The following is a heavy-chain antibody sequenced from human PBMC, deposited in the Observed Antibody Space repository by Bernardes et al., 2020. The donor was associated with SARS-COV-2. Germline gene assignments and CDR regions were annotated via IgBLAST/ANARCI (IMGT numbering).Heavy chain of an antibody. CDR2: ISSDGSIT. D-gene: IGHD1-1*01. V-gene: IGHV3-74*01. Sequence: GRSLILSCAASEFTFDNYVMHWVRQAPGKGLMWVSRISSDGSITSYADSVKGRFTISRDNARNTLYLQMNSLRAEDTAVYYCARDREWKVFDYWGQGTLVTVSS. J-gene: IGHJ4*02. CDR3: ARDREWKVFDY. CDR1: EFTFDNYV.